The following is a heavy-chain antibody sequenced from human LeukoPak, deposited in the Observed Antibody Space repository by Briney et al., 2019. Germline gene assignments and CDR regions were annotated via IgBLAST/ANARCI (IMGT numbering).Heavy chain of an antibody. D-gene: IGHD6-19*01. CDR3: ARDFLGELSSGWSYYYYYYGMDV. CDR2: TSYDGSNK. V-gene: IGHV3-30*04. J-gene: IGHJ6*04. Sequence: GGSLRLSCAASGFTFSSYAMHWVRQAPGKGLEWVAVTSYDGSNKYYADSVKGRFTISRDNSKNTLYLQMNSLRAEDTAVYYCARDFLGELSSGWSYYYYYYGMDVWGKGTTVTVSS. CDR1: GFTFSSYA.